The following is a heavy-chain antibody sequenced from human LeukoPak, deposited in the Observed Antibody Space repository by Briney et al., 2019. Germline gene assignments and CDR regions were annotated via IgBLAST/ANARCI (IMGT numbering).Heavy chain of an antibody. CDR2: INPNSGGT. J-gene: IGHJ4*02. D-gene: IGHD6-13*01. CDR3: ARDIAAAGRDY. Sequence: ASVKVSCKASGYTFTAYHIHWVRQAPGQGLEWMGWINPNSGGTQYAQKFQGRVTMTLHTSLSTAYMELSRLQSNDTALYYCARDIAAAGRDYWGQGTLVTVSS. CDR1: GYTFTAYH. V-gene: IGHV1-2*02.